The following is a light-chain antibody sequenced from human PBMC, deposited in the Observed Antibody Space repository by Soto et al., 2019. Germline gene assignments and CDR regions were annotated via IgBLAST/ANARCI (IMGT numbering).Light chain of an antibody. V-gene: IGKV3-15*01. CDR2: DAS. Sequence: DIVMTQSLATLSVSPGERATLSCRASQSISNNLAWYQQKPGQAPRLLIYDASTRATGVPARFSGSGSGTEFTLTISSLQSEDFAVYYCQQCTNWPPYTFGQGTKLEIK. J-gene: IGKJ2*01. CDR1: QSISNN. CDR3: QQCTNWPPYT.